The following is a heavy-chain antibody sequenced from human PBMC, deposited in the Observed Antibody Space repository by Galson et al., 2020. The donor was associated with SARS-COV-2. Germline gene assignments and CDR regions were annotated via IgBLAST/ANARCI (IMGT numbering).Heavy chain of an antibody. CDR1: GFTFSSYS. D-gene: IGHD1-26*01. CDR2: ISSSSSYI. Sequence: GESLKISCAASGFTFSSYSMNWVRQAPGKGLEWVSSISSSSSYIYYADSVKGRFTISRDNAKNSLYLQMNSLRAEDTAVYYCARDLWGGSYFHYSYGMGVWGQGTTVTVSS. CDR3: ARDLWGGSYFHYSYGMGV. J-gene: IGHJ6*02. V-gene: IGHV3-21*01.